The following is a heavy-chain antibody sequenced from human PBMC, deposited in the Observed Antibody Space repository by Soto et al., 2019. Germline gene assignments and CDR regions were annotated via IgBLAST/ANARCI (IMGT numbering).Heavy chain of an antibody. CDR1: GGSISSGGYY. V-gene: IGHV4-31*03. D-gene: IGHD1-20*01. J-gene: IGHJ5*02. CDR3: ARKYNNPWFDP. Sequence: SETLSLTCTVSGGSISSGGYYWSWIRQHPGKGLEWIGYIYYSGSTYYNPSLKSRVTISVDTSKNQFSLKLSSVTAADTAVYYCARKYNNPWFDPWGQGTLVTVSS. CDR2: IYYSGST.